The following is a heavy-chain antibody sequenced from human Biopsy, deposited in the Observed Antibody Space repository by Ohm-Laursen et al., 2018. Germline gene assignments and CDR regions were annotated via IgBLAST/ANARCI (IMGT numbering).Heavy chain of an antibody. J-gene: IGHJ4*02. D-gene: IGHD4-11*01. Sequence: PSETLSLTCIVSSGSMSSYYWTWIRQPPGKGLEWIGYISYTGDTNYNPSLESRITISLDTSKNQFSLMLSSVTAADTAVYYCARSNGYGDYRFDDWGQGTLVTVAS. V-gene: IGHV4-59*01. CDR1: SGSMSSYY. CDR2: ISYTGDT. CDR3: ARSNGYGDYRFDD.